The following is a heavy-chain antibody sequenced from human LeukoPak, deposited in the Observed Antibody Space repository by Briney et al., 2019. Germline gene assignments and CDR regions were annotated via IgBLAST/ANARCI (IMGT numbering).Heavy chain of an antibody. Sequence: GGSLRLSCAASGFTFSDYFMSWIRQAPGKGLEWVSYISSSGSTIYYADSVKGRFTISRDNAKNSPYLQMNSLRAEDTAVYYCGGTYDILSEHYFDYWGQGTLVTVSS. D-gene: IGHD3-9*01. CDR1: GFTFSDYF. J-gene: IGHJ4*02. CDR3: GGTYDILSEHYFDY. V-gene: IGHV3-11*01. CDR2: ISSSGSTI.